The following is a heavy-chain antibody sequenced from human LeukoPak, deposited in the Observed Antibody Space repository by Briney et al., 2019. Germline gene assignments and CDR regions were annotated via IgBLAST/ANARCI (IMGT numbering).Heavy chain of an antibody. CDR3: TKEPIPVAGGYYFDY. Sequence: GGSLRLSCAASGFTFSSYGMHWVRQAPGKGLEWVAVISYAGSTEYYADSVKGRFTISRDNSKSTLYLQIDSLRAEDTAVYYCTKEPIPVAGGYYFDYWGQGTLVTVSS. D-gene: IGHD6-19*01. J-gene: IGHJ4*02. CDR1: GFTFSSYG. V-gene: IGHV3-30*18. CDR2: ISYAGSTE.